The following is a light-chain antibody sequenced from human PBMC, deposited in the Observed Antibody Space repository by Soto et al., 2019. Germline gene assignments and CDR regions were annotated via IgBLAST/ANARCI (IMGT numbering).Light chain of an antibody. CDR1: SSDVGGYNY. J-gene: IGLJ1*01. CDR2: DVT. CDR3: SSYISSSTPYV. V-gene: IGLV2-14*01. Sequence: QSALTQPASVSGSPGQSITISCTGTSSDVGGYNYVSWYQQHPVKAPKLMIYDVTNRPSGVSDRFSGSKSGNTASLTISGLQAEDEAAYYCSSYISSSTPYVFGTGTKVTVL.